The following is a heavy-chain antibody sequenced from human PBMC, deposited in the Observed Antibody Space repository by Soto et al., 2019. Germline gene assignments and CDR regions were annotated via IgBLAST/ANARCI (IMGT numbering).Heavy chain of an antibody. J-gene: IGHJ2*01. D-gene: IGHD7-27*01. Sequence: EVQLSESGGGLVQPGGSLRLSCAGSGFTFFNYAMNWVRQAPGKGLEWVSSISGGGDATFFPDSVRGRFTFSRDNSKNTVTLQMTSLGVEDTAVYYCARKILGSTTRPEYWSFDLWGRGTLVIVSS. CDR3: ARKILGSTTRPEYWSFDL. V-gene: IGHV3-23*01. CDR1: GFTFFNYA. CDR2: ISGGGDAT.